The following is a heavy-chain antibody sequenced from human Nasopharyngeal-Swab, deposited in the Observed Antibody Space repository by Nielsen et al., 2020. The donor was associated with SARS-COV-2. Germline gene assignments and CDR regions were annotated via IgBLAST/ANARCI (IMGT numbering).Heavy chain of an antibody. D-gene: IGHD2-2*01. Sequence: GESLKISCAASGFTFSSYAMHWVRQAPGKGLEWAAVISYDGSNKYYADSVKGRFTISRDNSKNTLYLQMNSLRAEDTAVYYCARDPHTSPYYYYYYMDVWGKGTAVTVSS. CDR3: ARDPHTSPYYYYYYMDV. J-gene: IGHJ6*03. CDR2: ISYDGSNK. V-gene: IGHV3-30-3*01. CDR1: GFTFSSYA.